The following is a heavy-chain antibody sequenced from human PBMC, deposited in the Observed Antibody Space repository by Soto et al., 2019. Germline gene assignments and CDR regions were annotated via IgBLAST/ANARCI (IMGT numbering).Heavy chain of an antibody. Sequence: PGGSLRLSCAASGVTFSSFSMDWVRHAPGQGLEWVSSISSRGTYVYYADSVKGRFTVSKDNANNVLFLQMNSLRAEDTAVYYCARQVPYSSHRMDVWGQGTTVTVSS. CDR2: ISSRGTYV. V-gene: IGHV3-21*06. J-gene: IGHJ6*02. CDR3: ARQVPYSSHRMDV. CDR1: GVTFSSFS. D-gene: IGHD3-22*01.